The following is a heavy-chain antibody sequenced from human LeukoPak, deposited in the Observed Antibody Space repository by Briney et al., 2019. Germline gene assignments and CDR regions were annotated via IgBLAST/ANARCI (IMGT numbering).Heavy chain of an antibody. CDR3: ARVVRQRYFDY. CDR2: IYYSGST. V-gene: IGHV4-59*01. Sequence: ASETLSLTCTVSGGSISSYYWSWIRQPPGKGLEWIGYIYYSGSTSYNPSLKSRVTISVDTSKNQFSLKLSSVTAADTAVYYCARVVRQRYFDYWGQGTLVTVSS. CDR1: GGSISSYY. D-gene: IGHD2-8*01. J-gene: IGHJ4*02.